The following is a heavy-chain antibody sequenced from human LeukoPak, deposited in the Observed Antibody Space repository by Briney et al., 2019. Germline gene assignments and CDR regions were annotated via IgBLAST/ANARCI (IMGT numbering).Heavy chain of an antibody. CDR1: GFTFSSYS. D-gene: IGHD6-13*01. V-gene: IGHV3-48*04. J-gene: IGHJ4*02. CDR3: GRSSSWYNYFDL. Sequence: GGSLRPSCAASGFTFSSYSMNWVRQAPGKGLEWVSYISSSSSTIYYADSVKGRFTMSRDDGKNSLYLQMNSLRAEDTAVYYCGRSSSWYNYFDLWGQGTLVTVSS. CDR2: ISSSSSTI.